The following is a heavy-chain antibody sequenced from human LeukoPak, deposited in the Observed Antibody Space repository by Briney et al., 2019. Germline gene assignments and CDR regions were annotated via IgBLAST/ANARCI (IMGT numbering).Heavy chain of an antibody. CDR2: ISYDGSNK. D-gene: IGHD5-24*01. J-gene: IGHJ4*02. CDR3: ARGVRDVLQTLTAGYYFDY. Sequence: GRSLRLSCAASGLTFSSYAMHWVRQAPGKGLEWVAVISYDGSNKYYADSVKGRFTISRDNSKNTLYLQMNSLRAEDTAVYYCARGVRDVLQTLTAGYYFDYWGQGTLVTVSS. CDR1: GLTFSSYA. V-gene: IGHV3-30-3*01.